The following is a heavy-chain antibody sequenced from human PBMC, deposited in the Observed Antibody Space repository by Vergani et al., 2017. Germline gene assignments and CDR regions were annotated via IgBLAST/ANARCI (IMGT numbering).Heavy chain of an antibody. CDR1: GFTFNHSA. D-gene: IGHD5-12*01. V-gene: IGHV3-23*01. CDR3: AKANPRNSGYDYLYYYHAMDV. CDR2: ISGSGGST. Sequence: EVQLLESGGDLVQPGGSLRLSCAASGFTFNHSAMNWVRQAPGKGLEWVSGISGSGGSTYSAGSVKGRFTISRDSSKNTLYLQMNSLSAEDTAVYYCAKANPRNSGYDYLYYYHAMDVWGQGTTVTVSS. J-gene: IGHJ6*02.